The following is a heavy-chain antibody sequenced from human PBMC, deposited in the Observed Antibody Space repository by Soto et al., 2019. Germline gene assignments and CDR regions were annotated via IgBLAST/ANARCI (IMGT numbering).Heavy chain of an antibody. J-gene: IGHJ4*02. CDR2: VNPDGTIT. CDR1: GFKLDDYA. Sequence: GGSLRLACPASGFKLDDYAMHWVRQAPGKGLVWVSRVNPDGTITTYADSVKVRFTISRDNAKNTLYLQMHSLRAEDTAVYYCAREVSGTSFDYWGQGTLVTVSS. D-gene: IGHD1-7*01. V-gene: IGHV3-74*01. CDR3: AREVSGTSFDY.